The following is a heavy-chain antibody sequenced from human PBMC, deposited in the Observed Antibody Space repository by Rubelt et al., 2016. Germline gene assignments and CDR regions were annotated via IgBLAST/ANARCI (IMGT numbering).Heavy chain of an antibody. J-gene: IGHJ4*02. CDR2: INHSGST. D-gene: IGHD6-13*01. Sequence: QVQLQQWGAGLLKPSETLSLTCAVYGGSFSGYYWSWIRQPPGKGLEWIGEINHSGSTNYNPSLKSRVTISVDTAKNQLSLKLSSVTAADTAVYYCARGIAAAGVWGQGTLVTVSS. V-gene: IGHV4-34*01. CDR3: ARGIAAAGV. CDR1: GGSFSGYY.